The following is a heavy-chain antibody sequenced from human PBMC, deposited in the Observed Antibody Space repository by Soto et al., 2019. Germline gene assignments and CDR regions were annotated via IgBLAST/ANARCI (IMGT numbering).Heavy chain of an antibody. CDR3: ARKTTVTKPDEY. V-gene: IGHV3-11*05. CDR1: GFTFRDYY. CDR2: GSGCETYI. Sequence: QVQLVVSGGGLVQPGGSLRLSCAASGFTFRDYYVTWVRQAPGKGLEWISYGSGCETYIKYADSVKGRFTVSRDNARNFAYLQMDSLRAEDTATYYCARKTTVTKPDEYWGRGTLVTVSS. D-gene: IGHD4-17*01. J-gene: IGHJ4*02.